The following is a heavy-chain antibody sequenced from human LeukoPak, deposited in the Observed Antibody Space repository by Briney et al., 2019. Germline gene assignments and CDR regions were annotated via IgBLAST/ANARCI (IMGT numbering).Heavy chain of an antibody. CDR3: AGGGSYYGSSSDY. D-gene: IGHD1-26*01. V-gene: IGHV3-23*01. Sequence: PGGSLRLSCAASGFTFSSYAMSWVRQAPGKGLEWVSAISGSGGSTYYADSVKGRFTISRDNSKNTLYLQMNSLRAEDTAVYYCAGGGSYYGSSSDYWGQGTLVTVSS. CDR2: ISGSGGST. J-gene: IGHJ4*02. CDR1: GFTFSSYA.